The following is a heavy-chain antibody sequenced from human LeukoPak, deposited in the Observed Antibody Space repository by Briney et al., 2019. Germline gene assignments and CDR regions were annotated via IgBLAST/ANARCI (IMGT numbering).Heavy chain of an antibody. CDR2: INSDGSDT. CDR1: GFSFSSYW. V-gene: IGHV3-74*03. J-gene: IGHJ3*02. CDR3: VRHNAARAFDI. Sequence: GGSLRLSCAASGFSFSSYWMHWVRQAPGKGLVRVSRINSDGSDTKYADSVKGRFTISRDNAKNTLSLQMNSLRPEDTAVYYCVRHNAARAFDIWGQGTMVIVSS. D-gene: IGHD1-1*01.